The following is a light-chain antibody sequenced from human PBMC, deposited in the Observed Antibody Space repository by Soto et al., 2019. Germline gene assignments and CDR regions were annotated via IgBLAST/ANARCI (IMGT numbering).Light chain of an antibody. Sequence: DIQMTQSPSSLSASVGDRVTITCQASQDITNSLNWYQQKPGKAPKLLIYDASNLETGVPSRFSGSGSGTDFTFTISSLQPEDIETYYCQQYDNRLTFGGGTKVEIK. CDR1: QDITNS. CDR3: QQYDNRLT. CDR2: DAS. V-gene: IGKV1-33*01. J-gene: IGKJ4*01.